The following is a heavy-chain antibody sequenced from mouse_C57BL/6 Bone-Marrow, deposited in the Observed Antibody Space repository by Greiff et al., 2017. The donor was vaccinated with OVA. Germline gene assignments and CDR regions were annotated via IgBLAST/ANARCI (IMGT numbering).Heavy chain of an antibody. V-gene: IGHV7-3*01. Sequence: DVKLQESGGGLVQPGGSLSLSCAASGFTFTDYYMSWVRQPPGQALEWLGFIRNKANGNTSEYSVSVKGRFTIYRDNSQSICYLQMKALRAEDSATYYFAHYYGSTPQGYAIDYWGQGTSVTVSS. J-gene: IGHJ4*01. D-gene: IGHD1-1*01. CDR3: AHYYGSTPQGYAIDY. CDR1: GFTFTDYY. CDR2: IRNKANGNTS.